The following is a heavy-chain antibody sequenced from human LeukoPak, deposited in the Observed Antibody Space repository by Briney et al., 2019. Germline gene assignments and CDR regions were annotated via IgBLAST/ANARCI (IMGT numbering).Heavy chain of an antibody. J-gene: IGHJ4*02. V-gene: IGHV3-53*04. CDR3: ARVDTVMAYYFDL. CDR2: IYSGGTT. D-gene: IGHD5-18*01. CDR1: GFTVSTNC. Sequence: GGSLRLSCAASGFTVSTNCMTWVRQPPGKGLEWVSTIYSGGTTYYADSVMGRCTISRHNSRNTLYLQMNSLRAEDTAVYYCARVDTVMAYYFDLWGQGTLVTVSS.